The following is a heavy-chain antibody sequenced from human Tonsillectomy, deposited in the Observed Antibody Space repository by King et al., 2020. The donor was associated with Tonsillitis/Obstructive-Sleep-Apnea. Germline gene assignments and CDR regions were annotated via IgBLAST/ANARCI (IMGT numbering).Heavy chain of an antibody. V-gene: IGHV3-30*04. J-gene: IGHJ4*02. Sequence: VQLVESGGGVVQPGRSLRLSCITSGFTFSNYAMHWVRQAPGKGLEWVAGVSYDGRNKYYADSVKGRCTISRDKSKNMLNLQMNSLRAEDTAVYYCARDPSFPIFGVDSTYFDYWGQGTLVTVSS. CDR1: GFTFSNYA. CDR2: VSYDGRNK. D-gene: IGHD3-3*01. CDR3: ARDPSFPIFGVDSTYFDY.